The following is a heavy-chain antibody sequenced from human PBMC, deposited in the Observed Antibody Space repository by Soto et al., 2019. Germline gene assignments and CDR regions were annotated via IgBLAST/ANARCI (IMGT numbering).Heavy chain of an antibody. J-gene: IGHJ4*02. CDR2: ISYDGSNK. Sequence: PGGSLRLSCAASGVTFSSYAMHWVRQAPGKGLEWVAVISYDGSNKYYADSVKGRFTISRDNSKNTLYLQMNSLRAEDTAVYYCARESPYYDILTGYPPSRPQETNSIGTGYFDYWGQGTLVTVSS. V-gene: IGHV3-30-3*01. CDR1: GVTFSSYA. D-gene: IGHD3-9*01. CDR3: ARESPYYDILTGYPPSRPQETNSIGTGYFDY.